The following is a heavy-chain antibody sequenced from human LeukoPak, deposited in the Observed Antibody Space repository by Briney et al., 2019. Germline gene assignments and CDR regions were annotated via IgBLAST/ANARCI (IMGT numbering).Heavy chain of an antibody. D-gene: IGHD1-1*01. CDR1: GYSIHSGYY. J-gene: IGHJ3*02. CDR2: IYHSGST. Sequence: SETLSLTLAVSGYSIHSGYYWRCIPHPPGKALEGIGIIYHSGSTYYTPSLKSRVTISVDTSKNQFSLKLSSVTAADTAVYYCASVYGVHDKAFDIWGQGTMVTVSS. V-gene: IGHV4-38-2*01. CDR3: ASVYGVHDKAFDI.